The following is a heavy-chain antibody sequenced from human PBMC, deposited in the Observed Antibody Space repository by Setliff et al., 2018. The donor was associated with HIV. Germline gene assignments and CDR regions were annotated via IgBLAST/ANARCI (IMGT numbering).Heavy chain of an antibody. CDR2: ISSSGSTI. D-gene: IGHD1-26*01. CDR1: GFNFNNYA. J-gene: IGHJ4*02. Sequence: GGSLRLSCEGSGFNFNNYAMHWVRQPPGKGLEWVSYISSSGSTIYYADSVKGRFTISRDNAKNSLYLQMNSLRAEDTAVYYCARWSGSSLDYWGQGTLVTVS. V-gene: IGHV3-48*03. CDR3: ARWSGSSLDY.